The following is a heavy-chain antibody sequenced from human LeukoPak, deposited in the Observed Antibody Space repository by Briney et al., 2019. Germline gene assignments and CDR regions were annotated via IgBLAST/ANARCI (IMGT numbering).Heavy chain of an antibody. CDR1: GIIFSTYA. V-gene: IGHV3-48*04. CDR3: ARGLHYYDSSGQIVDY. D-gene: IGHD3-22*01. CDR2: ISSSGSTI. J-gene: IGHJ4*02. Sequence: GGSLRLSCEFSGIIFSTYAMNWVRQAPGKGLEWVSYISSSGSTIYYADSVKGRFTISRDNAKNSLYLQMNSLRAEDTAVYYCARGLHYYDSSGQIVDYWGQGTLVTVSS.